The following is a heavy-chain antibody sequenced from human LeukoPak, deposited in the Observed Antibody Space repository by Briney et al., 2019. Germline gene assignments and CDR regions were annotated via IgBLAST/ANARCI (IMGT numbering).Heavy chain of an antibody. J-gene: IGHJ6*04. CDR3: ARDRDLSGGMDV. V-gene: IGHV4-38-2*02. CDR2: IYHSGST. CDR1: GYSISSGYY. D-gene: IGHD3-10*01. Sequence: SETLSLTCAVSGYSISSGYYWDWIRQPPGKGLEWIGSIYHSGSTYYNPSLKSRVTISVDTSKNQFSLKLSSVTAADTAVYYCARDRDLSGGMDVWGKGTTVTVSS.